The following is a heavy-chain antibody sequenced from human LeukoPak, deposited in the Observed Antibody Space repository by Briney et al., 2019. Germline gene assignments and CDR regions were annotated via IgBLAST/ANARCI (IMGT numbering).Heavy chain of an antibody. D-gene: IGHD6-19*01. V-gene: IGHV1-18*01. CDR1: GYTFTSYD. Sequence: ASVKVSCKASGYTFTSYDINWVRQAPGQGLEWMGWISAYNGNTNYAQKLQGRVTMTTDTSTSTAYMELRSLRSGDTAVYYCARVQYSSGWYGGGQYYFDYWGQGTLVTVSS. J-gene: IGHJ4*02. CDR2: ISAYNGNT. CDR3: ARVQYSSGWYGGGQYYFDY.